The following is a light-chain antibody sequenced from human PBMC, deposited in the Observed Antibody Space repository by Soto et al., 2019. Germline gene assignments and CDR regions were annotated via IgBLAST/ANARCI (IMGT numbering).Light chain of an antibody. J-gene: IGLJ1*01. CDR2: DVS. Sequence: QSVLTQPASVSGSPGQSTTISCTGTSSDVGGYNYVSWYQQHPGKAPKLMIYDVSNRPSGVPNRFSGSKSGNTASLTISGLQAEDEADYYCSSYPSSSTLYVFGTEPKVTVL. V-gene: IGLV2-14*01. CDR1: SSDVGGYNY. CDR3: SSYPSSSTLYV.